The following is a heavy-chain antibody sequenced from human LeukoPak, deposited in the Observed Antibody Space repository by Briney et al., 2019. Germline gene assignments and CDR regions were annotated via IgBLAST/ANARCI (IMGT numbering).Heavy chain of an antibody. CDR1: GFTFSSYG. J-gene: IGHJ4*02. V-gene: IGHV3-30*02. CDR3: AKSLRRVVVTCFDY. CDR2: IRYDGSNK. Sequence: GGSLRLSCAASGFTFSSYGMHWVRQAPGKGLEWVAFIRYDGSNKYYADSVKGRFTISRDNSKNTLYLQMNSLRAEDTAVYYCAKSLRRVVVTCFDYWGQGTLVTVSS. D-gene: IGHD3-22*01.